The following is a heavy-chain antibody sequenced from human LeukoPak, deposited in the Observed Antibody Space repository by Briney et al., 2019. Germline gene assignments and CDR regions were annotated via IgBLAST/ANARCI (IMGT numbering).Heavy chain of an antibody. Sequence: GGSLRLSCAASGFTFSSYAMHWVRQAPGKGLEYVSAISSNGGSTYYADSVKGRFTISRDNSKNTLYLQMGSLRAEDMAVYYCARDVVGAIMYYFDYWGQGTLVTVSS. D-gene: IGHD1-26*01. CDR1: GFTFSSYA. V-gene: IGHV3-64*02. CDR2: ISSNGGST. J-gene: IGHJ4*02. CDR3: ARDVVGAIMYYFDY.